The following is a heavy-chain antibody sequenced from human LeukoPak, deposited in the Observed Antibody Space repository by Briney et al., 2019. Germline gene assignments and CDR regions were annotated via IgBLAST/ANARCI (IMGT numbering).Heavy chain of an antibody. V-gene: IGHV3-74*01. J-gene: IGHJ3*01. D-gene: IGHD3-22*01. CDR3: ARGWVPSDITLK. CDR1: GFTFSTYW. CDR2: INGDGGDT. Sequence: GGSLRLSCAASGFTFSTYWMHWVRQAPGEGLVWVARINGDGGDTNYADSVKGRFTISRDNARNTVYLQVNCLRAEDTAVYYCARGWVPSDITLKWGQGTMVTVSS.